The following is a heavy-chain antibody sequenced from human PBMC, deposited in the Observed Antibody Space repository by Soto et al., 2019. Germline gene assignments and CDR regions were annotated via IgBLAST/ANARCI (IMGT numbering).Heavy chain of an antibody. J-gene: IGHJ4*02. Sequence: SSETLSLTCTVSGGSVSSGDYFWSWIRQPPVKGLEWIGYIYDSGSSYYNPSLKSRVTMSVDTSKNQFSLKLRSVTAADTAMYYCAREKGYISGPKNFDSWAREPWSPSPQ. V-gene: IGHV4-30-4*01. CDR1: GGSVSSGDYF. D-gene: IGHD5-12*01. CDR2: IYDSGSS. CDR3: AREKGYISGPKNFDS.